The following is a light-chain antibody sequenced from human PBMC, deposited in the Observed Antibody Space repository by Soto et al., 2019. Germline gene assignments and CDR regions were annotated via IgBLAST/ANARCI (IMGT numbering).Light chain of an antibody. Sequence: EIVLTQSPATLSLSPGERATLSCSASQSVSSYLAWYQQKPGQAPRLLIYDASNRATGIPARFSGSGSGTDFTLTSSSLEPEDFSVYYCQQRSNWITFGQGTRLEIK. CDR3: QQRSNWIT. J-gene: IGKJ5*01. CDR1: QSVSSY. V-gene: IGKV3-11*01. CDR2: DAS.